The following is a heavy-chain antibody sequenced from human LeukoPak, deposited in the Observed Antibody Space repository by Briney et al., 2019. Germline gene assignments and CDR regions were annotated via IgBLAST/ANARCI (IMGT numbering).Heavy chain of an antibody. CDR2: IIPILGIA. D-gene: IGHD6-13*01. CDR1: GGTFSSYA. Sequence: GSSVKVSCKASGGTFSSYAISWVRQAPGQGLEWMGRIIPILGIANYAQKFQGRVTITADESTSTAYMELSSLRSEDTAVYYCARDRGVAAAGTWDFDYWGQGTLVTVSS. V-gene: IGHV1-69*04. CDR3: ARDRGVAAAGTWDFDY. J-gene: IGHJ4*02.